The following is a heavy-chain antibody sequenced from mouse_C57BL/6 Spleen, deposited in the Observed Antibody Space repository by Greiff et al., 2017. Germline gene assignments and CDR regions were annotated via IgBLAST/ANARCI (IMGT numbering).Heavy chain of an antibody. CDR1: GYAFSSSW. CDR3: ARSQSNDYAMDY. J-gene: IGHJ4*01. CDR2: IYPGDGDT. Sequence: QVQLQQSGPELVKPGASVKISCKASGYAFSSSWMNWVKQRPGKGLEWIGRIYPGDGDTNYNGKFKGKATLTADKSSSTAYMQLSSLTSEDSAVYCCARSQSNDYAMDYWGQGTSVTVSS. V-gene: IGHV1-82*01. D-gene: IGHD2-5*01.